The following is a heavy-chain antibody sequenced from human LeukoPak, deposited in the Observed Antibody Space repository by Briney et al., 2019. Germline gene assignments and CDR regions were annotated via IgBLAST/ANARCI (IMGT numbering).Heavy chain of an antibody. CDR1: GYTFTSYD. Sequence: ASVKVSCKASGYTFTSYDINWVRQAPGQGLEWMGWISAYNGNTNYAQKLQGRVTMTTDTSTSTAYMELRSLRSDDTAVYYCARASYYGSGSYYNHRGFDPWGQGTLVTVSS. CDR3: ARASYYGSGSYYNHRGFDP. V-gene: IGHV1-18*01. CDR2: ISAYNGNT. D-gene: IGHD3-10*01. J-gene: IGHJ5*02.